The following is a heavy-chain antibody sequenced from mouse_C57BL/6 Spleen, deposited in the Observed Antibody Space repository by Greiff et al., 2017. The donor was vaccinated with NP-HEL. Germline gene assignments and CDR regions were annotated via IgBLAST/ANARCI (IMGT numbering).Heavy chain of an antibody. CDR2: ISNGGGST. CDR3: ASPGSSYEGFAY. V-gene: IGHV5-12*01. D-gene: IGHD1-1*01. CDR1: GFTFSDYY. Sequence: EVQLMESGGGLVQPGGSLKLSCAASGFTFSDYYMYWVRQTPEKRLEWVAYISNGGGSTYYPDTVKGRFTISRDTAKNTLYLQMSRLKSEDTAMYYCASPGSSYEGFAYWGQGTLVTVSA. J-gene: IGHJ3*01.